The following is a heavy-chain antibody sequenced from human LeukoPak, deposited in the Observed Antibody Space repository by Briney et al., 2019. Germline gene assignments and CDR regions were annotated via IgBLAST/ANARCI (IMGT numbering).Heavy chain of an antibody. V-gene: IGHV3-23*01. J-gene: IGHJ4*02. Sequence: PGGSLRLSCAASGFTFSSYTMSWVRQAPGKGLEWVSAIGGSGGDTYYADSVKGRFTISRDNSKNTLYLQMNSLRAEDTAVYYCAKMNVLTGYYTPNFDFWGQGTLVTVSS. D-gene: IGHD3-9*01. CDR2: IGGSGGDT. CDR1: GFTFSSYT. CDR3: AKMNVLTGYYTPNFDF.